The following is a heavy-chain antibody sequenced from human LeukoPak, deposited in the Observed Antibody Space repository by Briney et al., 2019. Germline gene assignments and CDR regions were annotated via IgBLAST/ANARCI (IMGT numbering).Heavy chain of an antibody. CDR3: ARDLSPVVRASPMGY. CDR1: GFTFTNYG. V-gene: IGHV3-30*03. CDR2: ITYDGYYK. D-gene: IGHD3-10*01. J-gene: IGHJ4*02. Sequence: GTSLRLSCAASGFTFTNYGMHWVRQAPGKGLEWVALITYDGYYKYYSDSVKGRFTISSDTSRNTLYLQMNSLRAEDTAVYYCARDLSPVVRASPMGYWGQGTPVTASS.